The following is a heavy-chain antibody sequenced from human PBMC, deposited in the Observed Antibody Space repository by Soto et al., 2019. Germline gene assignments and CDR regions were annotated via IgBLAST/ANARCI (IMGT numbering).Heavy chain of an antibody. CDR1: GGTFSSYA. J-gene: IGHJ5*02. CDR2: IIPIFGTA. D-gene: IGHD1-26*01. V-gene: IGHV1-69*06. CDR3: ARVAELRNWFDP. Sequence: ASVKVSCKXSGGTFSSYAISWVRQAPGQGLEWMGGIIPIFGTANYAQKFQGRVTITADKSTSTAYMELSSLRSEDTAVYYCARVAELRNWFDPWGQGTLVTVSS.